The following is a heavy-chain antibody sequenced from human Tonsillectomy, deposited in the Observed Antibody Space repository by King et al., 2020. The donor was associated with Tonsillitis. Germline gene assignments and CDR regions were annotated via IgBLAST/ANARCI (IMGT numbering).Heavy chain of an antibody. J-gene: IGHJ3*02. D-gene: IGHD3-9*01. CDR2: ISSSSNYI. CDR1: GFTFSNYA. CDR3: ARDRHYDILTGYSRYFDI. V-gene: IGHV3-21*01. Sequence: VQLVESGGGLVKPGGSLRLSCAASGFTFSNYAMNWVRQAPGKGLEWVSFISSSSNYIYYADSLKGRFTISRDNAKNSLYLQVNSLRAEDTAVYYCARDRHYDILTGYSRYFDIWGQGTMVTVSS.